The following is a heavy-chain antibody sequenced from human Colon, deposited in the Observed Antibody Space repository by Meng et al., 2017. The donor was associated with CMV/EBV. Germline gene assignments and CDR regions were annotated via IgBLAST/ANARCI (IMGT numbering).Heavy chain of an antibody. J-gene: IGHJ6*02. V-gene: IGHV4-39*07. CDR3: ARAADPYCGGDCYPIGTNVVDPDPYYYGMDV. Sequence: SETLSLTCTVSGGSISSSSYYWGWIRQPPGKGLEWIGSIYYSGSTYYNPSLKSRVTISVDTSKNQFSLKLSSVTAADTAVYYCARAADPYCGGDCYPIGTNVVDPDPYYYGMDVWGQGTTVTVSS. CDR1: GGSISSSSYY. D-gene: IGHD2-21*01. CDR2: IYYSGST.